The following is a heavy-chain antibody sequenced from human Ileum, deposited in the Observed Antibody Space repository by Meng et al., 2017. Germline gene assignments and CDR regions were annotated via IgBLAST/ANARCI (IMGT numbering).Heavy chain of an antibody. Sequence: QVPLPQWGAGLLKPSETLSLTCAVYGGSFSGYYWSWIRQPPGKGLEWIGEINHSGGTNYNPSLKSRVTISVDTSKNQFSLKLSSVTAADTAVYYCARGWYYDYVWGSYRDHMFDYWGQGTLVTVSS. D-gene: IGHD3-16*02. CDR2: INHSGGT. J-gene: IGHJ4*02. CDR1: GGSFSGYY. V-gene: IGHV4-34*01. CDR3: ARGWYYDYVWGSYRDHMFDY.